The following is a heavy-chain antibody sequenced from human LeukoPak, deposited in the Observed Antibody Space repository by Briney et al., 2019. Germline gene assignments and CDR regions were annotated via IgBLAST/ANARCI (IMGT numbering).Heavy chain of an antibody. CDR2: MNPNSGNK. J-gene: IGHJ6*03. CDR3: ARGPQWRGDYYYMDV. D-gene: IGHD6-19*01. Sequence: ASVKVSCKASGYSFTNFDINCVRQATGQGLEWMGWMNPNSGNKGYAQKFQGRVTMTMNTSITTACMELSSLRSEDTAVYYCARGPQWRGDYYYMDVWGRGTTVTVSS. V-gene: IGHV1-8*01. CDR1: GYSFTNFD.